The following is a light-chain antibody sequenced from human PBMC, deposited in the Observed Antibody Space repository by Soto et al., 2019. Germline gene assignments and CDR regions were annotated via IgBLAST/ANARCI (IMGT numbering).Light chain of an antibody. J-gene: IGKJ2*01. CDR3: QQYDNWPPYT. CDR1: QRVSRNY. CDR2: GAS. Sequence: EIVLTQSPGTLSLSPGERATLSCRASQRVSRNYLAWYQQKVGQPPRLLIYGASSRAAGIPDRFSGSGSGTDFTLTISSLQSEDVAVYYCQQYDNWPPYTFGQGTKVDI. V-gene: IGKV3-20*01.